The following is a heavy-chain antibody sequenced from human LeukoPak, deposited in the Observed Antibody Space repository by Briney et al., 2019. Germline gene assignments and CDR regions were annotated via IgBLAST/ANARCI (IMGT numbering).Heavy chain of an antibody. J-gene: IGHJ4*02. V-gene: IGHV4-34*01. Sequence: PSETLSLTCAVFGGSFSDFYWSWIRQTPGKGLEWIGEVDHTGGTKYNSSLKSRVTISVDTSKNQFPLKLSSVTAADTAVYYCARGKYYCSGDSCSPPFDYWGRGALVTVSS. CDR1: GGSFSDFY. D-gene: IGHD2-15*01. CDR3: ARGKYYCSGDSCSPPFDY. CDR2: VDHTGGT.